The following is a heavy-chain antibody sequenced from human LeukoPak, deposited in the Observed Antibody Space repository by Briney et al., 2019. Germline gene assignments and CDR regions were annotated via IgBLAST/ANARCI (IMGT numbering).Heavy chain of an antibody. Sequence: GGSLRLSCAASGFTFDDYTMHWVRQAPGKGLEWVSLISWDGGSTYYADSVKGRFTISRDNSKSMWFLQMDSLRGKDTAMSYCTRWATRNQKSHYYAMDVWGQGTTVTVSS. CDR2: ISWDGGST. J-gene: IGHJ6*02. V-gene: IGHV3-43*01. D-gene: IGHD5-24*01. CDR3: TRWATRNQKSHYYAMDV. CDR1: GFTFDDYT.